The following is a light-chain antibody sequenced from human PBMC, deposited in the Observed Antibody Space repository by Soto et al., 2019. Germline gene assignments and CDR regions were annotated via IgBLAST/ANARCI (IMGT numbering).Light chain of an antibody. CDR1: QSLSSSY. CDR3: QQYGTSRT. CDR2: GAS. Sequence: EIVLTQSPGTLSLSPGERATVSCRASQSLSSSYLSWYQQKPGQAPRLLIYGASSRATGIPDRFSGSGSGTDFALTISRLEPEDFAVYYCQQYGTSRTFGQGTKVDIK. V-gene: IGKV3-20*01. J-gene: IGKJ1*01.